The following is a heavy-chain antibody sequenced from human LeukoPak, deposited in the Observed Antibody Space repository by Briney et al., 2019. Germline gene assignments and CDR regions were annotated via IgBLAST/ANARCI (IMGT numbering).Heavy chain of an antibody. V-gene: IGHV3-48*03. CDR1: GFTVSSNY. Sequence: PGGSLRLSCAASGFTVSSNYMNWVRQAPGKGLEWVSFISSSGSTMYYADSVKGRFTISRDNAQNSLSLQMNSLRAEDTAIYYCARDQGYGNYLDHWGQGTLVTVSS. J-gene: IGHJ4*02. CDR3: ARDQGYGNYLDH. CDR2: ISSSGSTM. D-gene: IGHD5-18*01.